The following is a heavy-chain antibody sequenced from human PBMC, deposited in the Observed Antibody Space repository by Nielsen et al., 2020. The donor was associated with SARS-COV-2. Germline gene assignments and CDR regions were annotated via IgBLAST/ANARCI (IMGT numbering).Heavy chain of an antibody. CDR2: ISGSGGST. D-gene: IGHD5-18*01. CDR3: AKEVRDTATSYYYYYGMDV. V-gene: IGHV3-23*01. Sequence: WLRQPPGQGLEWVSAISGSGGSTYYADSVKGRFTISRDNSKNTLYLQMNSLRAEDTAVYYCAKEVRDTATSYYYYYGMDVWGQGTTVTVSS. J-gene: IGHJ6*02.